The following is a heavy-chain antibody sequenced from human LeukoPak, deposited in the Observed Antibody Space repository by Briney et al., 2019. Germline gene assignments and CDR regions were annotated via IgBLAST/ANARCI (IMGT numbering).Heavy chain of an antibody. D-gene: IGHD2-15*01. J-gene: IGHJ4*02. V-gene: IGHV2-5*01. CDR3: AHWEYCSGGSCHRALDY. CDR1: GFSLSTSGVG. CDR2: IYWNDDE. Sequence: SGPTLVKPTQTLTLTCTFSGFSLSTSGVGVGWIRQPPGKALEWLALIYWNDDERYSPSLKSRLTITKDTSKNQVVLTMTNMDPVDTATYYCAHWEYCSGGSCHRALDYWGQGTLVTVSS.